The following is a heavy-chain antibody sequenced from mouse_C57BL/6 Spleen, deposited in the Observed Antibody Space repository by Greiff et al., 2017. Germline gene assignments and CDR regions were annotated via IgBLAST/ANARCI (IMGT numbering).Heavy chain of an antibody. Sequence: VQLQQSGAELVRPGASVTLSCKASGYTFTDYEMHWVKQTPVHGLEWIGAIDPETGGTAYNQKFKGKAILTADKSSSTAYMALRSLTSEDSAVYYCTRLYGNYLYYYAMDYWGQGTSVTVSS. CDR1: GYTFTDYE. J-gene: IGHJ4*01. CDR3: TRLYGNYLYYYAMDY. D-gene: IGHD2-1*01. CDR2: IDPETGGT. V-gene: IGHV1-15*01.